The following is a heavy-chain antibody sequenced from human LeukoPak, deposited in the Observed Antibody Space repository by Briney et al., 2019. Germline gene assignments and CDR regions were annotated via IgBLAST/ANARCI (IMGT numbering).Heavy chain of an antibody. CDR1: GFTVSSNY. CDR2: IDNGGST. CDR3: ARDGSARSLGN. D-gene: IGHD6-6*01. Sequence: HPGGSLRLSCAASGFTVSSNYMSWVRQAPGKGLEWVSVIDNGGSTYYADSVKGRFTISRDNSKNTVHLQMNSLRAEDTAVYYCARDGSARSLGNWGQGTLVSVSS. V-gene: IGHV3-53*01. J-gene: IGHJ4*02.